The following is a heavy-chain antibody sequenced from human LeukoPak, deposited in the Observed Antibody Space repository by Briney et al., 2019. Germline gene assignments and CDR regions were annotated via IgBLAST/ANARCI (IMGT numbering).Heavy chain of an antibody. J-gene: IGHJ4*02. Sequence: PGGSLRLSCAASGFTFSSYVMYWVRQAPGKGLEYVSSISINGGSTYYANSVKGRFTISRDNSKNTLYLQMGSLRAEDMAVYYCARGGQSKYDSSGYLNYFDYWGQGTLVTVSS. CDR2: ISINGGST. CDR3: ARGGQSKYDSSGYLNYFDY. CDR1: GFTFSSYV. D-gene: IGHD3-22*01. V-gene: IGHV3-64*01.